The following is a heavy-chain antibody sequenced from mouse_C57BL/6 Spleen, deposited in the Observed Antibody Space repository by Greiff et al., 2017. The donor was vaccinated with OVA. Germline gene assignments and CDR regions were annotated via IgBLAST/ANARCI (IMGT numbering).Heavy chain of an antibody. V-gene: IGHV1-62-2*01. CDR1: GYTFTEYT. Sequence: QVHVKQSGAELVKPGASVKLSCKASGYTFTEYTIHWVKQRSGQGLEWIGWFYPGSGSIKYNEKFKDKATLTADKSSSTVYMELSRLTSEDSAVYFCARHEGGVVAKYYAMDYWGQGTSVTVSS. J-gene: IGHJ4*01. D-gene: IGHD1-1*01. CDR2: FYPGSGSI. CDR3: ARHEGGVVAKYYAMDY.